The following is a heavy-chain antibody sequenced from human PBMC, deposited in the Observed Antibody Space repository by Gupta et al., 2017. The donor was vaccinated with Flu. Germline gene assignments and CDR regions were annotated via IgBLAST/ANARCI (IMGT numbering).Heavy chain of an antibody. J-gene: IGHJ4*02. D-gene: IGHD6-19*01. CDR1: AFTFGSSW. V-gene: IGHV3-74*01. CDR2: INTDGSST. CDR3: ARARRAVPCFGDLDF. Sequence: EAQLVEPGGGSVTAGVSLRPSCALPAFTFGSSWMHCGRQSPEKGVGWVSRINTDGSSTRYADSVNGRFTVSRDNAKNTLYLQINSLRVEDTAVYYCARARRAVPCFGDLDFWGQGALVTVSS.